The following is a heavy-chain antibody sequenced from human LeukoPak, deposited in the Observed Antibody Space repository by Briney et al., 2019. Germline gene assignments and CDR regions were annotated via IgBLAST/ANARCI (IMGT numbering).Heavy chain of an antibody. D-gene: IGHD2-2*01. V-gene: IGHV1-46*03. CDR1: GYTFTSYY. CDR3: ASLATSPVVPAAMERSDAFDI. Sequence: GASVKVSCKASGYTFTSYYMHWVRQAPGQGLEWMGIINPSGGSTSYAQKFQGRVTMTRDTSTSTVYMELSSLRSEDTAVYYCASLATSPVVPAAMERSDAFDIWGQGTMVTVSS. CDR2: INPSGGST. J-gene: IGHJ3*02.